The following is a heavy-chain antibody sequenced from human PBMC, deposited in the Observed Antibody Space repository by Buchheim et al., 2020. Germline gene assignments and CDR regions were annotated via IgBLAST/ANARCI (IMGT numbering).Heavy chain of an antibody. J-gene: IGHJ6*02. CDR2: IKQDGSEK. Sequence: EVQLVESGGGLVQPGGSLRLSCAASGFTFSSYWMSWVRQAPGNGLEWVANIKQDGSEKYYVDSVKGRFTISRDNAKNSLYLQMNSLRAEDTAVYYCARDYGSGLYYYYYGMDVWGQGTT. D-gene: IGHD3-10*01. CDR1: GFTFSSYW. V-gene: IGHV3-7*04. CDR3: ARDYGSGLYYYYYGMDV.